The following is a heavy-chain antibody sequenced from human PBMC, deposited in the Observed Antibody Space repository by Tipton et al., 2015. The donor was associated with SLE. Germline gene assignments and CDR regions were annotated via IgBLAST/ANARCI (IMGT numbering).Heavy chain of an antibody. J-gene: IGHJ3*02. CDR2: IYTSGST. Sequence: TLSLTCTVSGGSISSGSYYWSWIRQPAGKGLEWIGRIYTSGSTNYNPSLKSRVTISVDTSKNQFSLKLNSVTAADTAVYYCAGVSRDAFEIWGQGTMVTVSS. D-gene: IGHD5/OR15-5a*01. V-gene: IGHV4-61*02. CDR1: GGSISSGSYY. CDR3: AGVSRDAFEI.